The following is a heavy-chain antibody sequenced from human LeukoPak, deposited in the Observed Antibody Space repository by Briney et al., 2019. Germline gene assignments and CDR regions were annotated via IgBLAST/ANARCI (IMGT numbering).Heavy chain of an antibody. V-gene: IGHV4-59*01. D-gene: IGHD3-22*01. CDR2: IYYSGST. CDR1: GDYISSYY. J-gene: IGHJ3*02. Sequence: SETLSLTCSVSGDYISSYYWSWIRQPPGKGLEWIGYIYYSGSTNYNPSLKSRVTMSVDTSKNQFFLKLSSVTAADTAVYYCARDPRYDSSGYFPGDAFDIWGQGTMVTVSS. CDR3: ARDPRYDSSGYFPGDAFDI.